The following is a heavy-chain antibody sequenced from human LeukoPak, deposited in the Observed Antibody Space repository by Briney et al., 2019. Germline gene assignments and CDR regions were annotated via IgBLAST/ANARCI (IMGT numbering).Heavy chain of an antibody. CDR3: ARDGASRDAPDEY. CDR2: VPFDGSSK. V-gene: IGHV3-30*04. D-gene: IGHD1-14*01. CDR1: GFTFSSYA. Sequence: PGRSLRLSCAASGFTFSSYAMHWVRQAPGKGLEWVAVVPFDGSSKYYADSVKGRFTISRDNSKNTVYLQMSSLRGEDTAVYYCARDGASRDAPDEYWGQGTLVTVSS. J-gene: IGHJ4*02.